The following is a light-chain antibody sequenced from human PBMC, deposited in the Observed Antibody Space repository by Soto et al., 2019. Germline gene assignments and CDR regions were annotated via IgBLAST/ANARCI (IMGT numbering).Light chain of an antibody. J-gene: IGLJ1*01. CDR1: SSDVGGYSF. Sequence: QSVLTQPPSASGSPGPSGTISCTGTSSDVGGYSFVSWYQQRPGKAPKLMIYDVTKRPSGVPDRFSASKSGNTASLTVSGLQAADEADYYCSLCFSGSTYVFGTGTKLTVL. CDR2: DVT. CDR3: SLCFSGSTYV. V-gene: IGLV2-8*01.